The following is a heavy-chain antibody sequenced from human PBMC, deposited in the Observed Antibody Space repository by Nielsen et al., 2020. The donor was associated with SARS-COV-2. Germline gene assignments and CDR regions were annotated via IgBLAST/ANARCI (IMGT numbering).Heavy chain of an antibody. CDR2: ISYDGSNK. Sequence: GGSLRLSCAASGFTFSSYGMHWVRQAPGKGLEWVAVISYDGSNKYYADSVKGRFTISRDNSKNTLYLQMNSLRPDDAAVYYCAKGRYISYTTGFDPWGQGTLVTVSS. D-gene: IGHD2-8*02. J-gene: IGHJ5*02. CDR1: GFTFSSYG. V-gene: IGHV3-30*18. CDR3: AKGRYISYTTGFDP.